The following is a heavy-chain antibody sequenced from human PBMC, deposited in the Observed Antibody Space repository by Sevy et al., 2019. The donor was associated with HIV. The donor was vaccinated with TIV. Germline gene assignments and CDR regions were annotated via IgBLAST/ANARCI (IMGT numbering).Heavy chain of an antibody. J-gene: IGHJ3*02. CDR2: INHSGSA. CDR3: ARHCSSISCSHAFDI. D-gene: IGHD2-2*01. CDR1: SGSFSGYY. Sequence: SETLSLTCAVYSGSFSGYYWSWIRQPPGKGLEWIGEINHSGSANYNPSLKSRVTISVDTSKNQFSLKLSSVTAADTAVYYCARHCSSISCSHAFDIWGLGTMSPSPQ. V-gene: IGHV4-34*01.